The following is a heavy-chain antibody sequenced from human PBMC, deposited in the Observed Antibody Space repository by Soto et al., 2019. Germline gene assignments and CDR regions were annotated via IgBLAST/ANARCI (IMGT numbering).Heavy chain of an antibody. CDR2: INHSGST. J-gene: IGHJ1*01. D-gene: IGHD6-6*01. CDR1: GGSFSGYY. CDR3: ARGIAARVPQKYFQH. Sequence: SETLSLTCAVYGGSFSGYYWSWIRQPPGKGLEWIGEINHSGSTNYNPSLKSRVTISVDTSKNQFSLKLSSVTAADTAVYYCARGIAARVPQKYFQHWGQGTLVTVSS. V-gene: IGHV4-34*01.